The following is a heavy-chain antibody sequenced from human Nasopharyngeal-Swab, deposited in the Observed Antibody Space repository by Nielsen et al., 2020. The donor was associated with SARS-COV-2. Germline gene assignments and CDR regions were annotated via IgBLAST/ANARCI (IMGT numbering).Heavy chain of an antibody. Sequence: SVKVSCKASGGTFSSYAISWVRQAPGQGLEWMGGIIPILGIANYAQKFQGRVTITADKSTSTAYMELSSLRSEDTAVYSCSSGLGVLLCHFDYWGQEPLVTVSS. CDR2: IIPILGIA. CDR3: SSGLGVLLCHFDY. J-gene: IGHJ4*02. D-gene: IGHD2-15*01. CDR1: GGTFSSYA. V-gene: IGHV1-69*10.